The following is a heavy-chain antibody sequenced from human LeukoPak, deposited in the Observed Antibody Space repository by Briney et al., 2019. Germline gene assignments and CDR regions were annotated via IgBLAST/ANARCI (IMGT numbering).Heavy chain of an antibody. CDR2: ISAYNGNT. CDR1: GYTFTSYG. Sequence: ASVKVSCKASGYTFTSYGISWVRQAPGQGLEWMGRISAYNGNTNYAQKLQGRVTMTTDTPTSTAYMELRSLRSDDTAVYYCARDAPLSDCGGDCYYYYGMDVWGQGTTVTVSS. J-gene: IGHJ6*02. V-gene: IGHV1-18*01. D-gene: IGHD2-21*02. CDR3: ARDAPLSDCGGDCYYYYGMDV.